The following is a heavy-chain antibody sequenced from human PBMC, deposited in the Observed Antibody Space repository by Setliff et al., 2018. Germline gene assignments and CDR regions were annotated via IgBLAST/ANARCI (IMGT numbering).Heavy chain of an antibody. J-gene: IGHJ4*02. CDR3: ARRMSAAGLDY. D-gene: IGHD6-25*01. CDR1: GYRFSSHW. V-gene: IGHV5-51*01. CDR2: IYPGDSDT. Sequence: PGESLKISCKGSGYRFSSHWIGWVRQMPGKGLEWMGIIYPGDSDTRYSPSFQGQVTISADKSISTAYLQWSSLKASDTAMYYCARRMSAAGLDYWGQGTLVTVSS.